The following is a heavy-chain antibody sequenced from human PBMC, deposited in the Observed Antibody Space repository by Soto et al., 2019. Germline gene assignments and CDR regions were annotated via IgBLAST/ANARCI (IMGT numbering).Heavy chain of an antibody. CDR2: INPNSGGT. CDR1: GYTFTGYY. Sequence: ASVKVSCKASGYTFTGYYMHWVRQAPGQGLEWMGWINPNSGGTNYAQKFQGRVTMTRDTSISTAYMELSRLRSDDTAVYYCARDGATSYYYGLDVWGQGSTVTVSS. CDR3: ARDGATSYYYGLDV. V-gene: IGHV1-2*02. J-gene: IGHJ6*02. D-gene: IGHD5-12*01.